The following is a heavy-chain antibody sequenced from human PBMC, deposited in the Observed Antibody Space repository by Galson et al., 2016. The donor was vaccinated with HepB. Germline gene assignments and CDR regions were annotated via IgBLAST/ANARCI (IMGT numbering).Heavy chain of an antibody. CDR2: IDTSSKSI. J-gene: IGHJ4*02. V-gene: IGHV3-48*01. Sequence: SLRLSCAASGFTFNTYSMNWVRQSPGKGLEWVSYIDTSSKSIVYADSVKGRFTISRDNAKSSLYLQMNSLRAEDTALYYCVRDFRSSGTFGCWGQGTLVTVSS. CDR1: GFTFNTYS. CDR3: VRDFRSSGTFGC. D-gene: IGHD3-22*01.